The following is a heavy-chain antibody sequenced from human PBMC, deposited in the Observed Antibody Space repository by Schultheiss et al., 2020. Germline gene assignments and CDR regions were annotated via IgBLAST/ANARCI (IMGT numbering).Heavy chain of an antibody. CDR2: IYYSGST. CDR3: ARHDYGDYVRFPDY. J-gene: IGHJ4*02. V-gene: IGHV4-39*01. D-gene: IGHD4-17*01. CDR1: GGSISSSSYY. Sequence: SQTLSLTCTVSGGSISSSSYYWGWIRQPPGKGLEWIGSIYYSGSTYYNPSLKSRVTISVDTSKNQFSLKLSSVTAADTAVYYCARHDYGDYVRFPDYWGQGGLVTVAS.